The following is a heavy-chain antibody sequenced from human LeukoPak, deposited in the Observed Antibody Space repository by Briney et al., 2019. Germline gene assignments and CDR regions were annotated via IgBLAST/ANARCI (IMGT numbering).Heavy chain of an antibody. CDR3: AKGVYDSSGSFDF. D-gene: IGHD3-22*01. CDR1: GFSFSTYA. Sequence: PGGSLRLSCAASGFSFSTYAMTWVRRAPGKGLELVSGISGSGGSPYYADSEKGRFTTSSDTSNKTLYLQMNGLGAEDTAVYYCAKGVYDSSGSFDFRGPGTLVTVSS. V-gene: IGHV3-23*01. J-gene: IGHJ4*02. CDR2: ISGSGGSP.